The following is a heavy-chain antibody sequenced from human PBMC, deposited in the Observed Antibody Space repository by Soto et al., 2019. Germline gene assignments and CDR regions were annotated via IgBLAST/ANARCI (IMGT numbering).Heavy chain of an antibody. V-gene: IGHV3-64*01. CDR1: GFTLSGYA. CDR3: ARRARPDFYYMDV. J-gene: IGHJ6*03. Sequence: PGGSLSLSCAASGFTLSGYAMDWVRQAPGKGLEYVSGISSNGVGTYYANSVQGRFNISRDNSKNTVYLQMGSLRPEDMAVYYCARRARPDFYYMDVWGKGTTVTVSS. CDR2: ISSNGVGT. D-gene: IGHD6-6*01.